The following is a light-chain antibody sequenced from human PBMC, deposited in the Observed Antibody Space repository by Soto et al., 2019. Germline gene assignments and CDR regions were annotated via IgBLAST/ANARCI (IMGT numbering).Light chain of an antibody. CDR1: QSVSVNY. CDR2: AAS. CDR3: QQYGGSPFT. Sequence: EIVLTQSPGTLSLSPGERATLSCRASQSVSVNYLAWYQQKGGQAPRLLIYAASTRATGVPDRFSGTGSGTDFALTISRLETDDSAVYYCQQYGGSPFTFGPGTKVDIK. V-gene: IGKV3-20*01. J-gene: IGKJ3*01.